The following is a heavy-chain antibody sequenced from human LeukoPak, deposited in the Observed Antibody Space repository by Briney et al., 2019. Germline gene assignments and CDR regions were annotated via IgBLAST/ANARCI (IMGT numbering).Heavy chain of an antibody. CDR1: GFIFSDYA. CDR2: IGATGSGT. CDR3: AKGDYGDSYHYGLDV. Sequence: AGGSLRLSCAASGFIFSDYAMSWVRLAPGKGLECVSGIGATGSGTYYVDSVKGRFTISRDNSKNTLYLQMSSLRADDTAVYYCAKGDYGDSYHYGLDVWGQGTTVTVSS. D-gene: IGHD4-17*01. J-gene: IGHJ6*02. V-gene: IGHV3-23*01.